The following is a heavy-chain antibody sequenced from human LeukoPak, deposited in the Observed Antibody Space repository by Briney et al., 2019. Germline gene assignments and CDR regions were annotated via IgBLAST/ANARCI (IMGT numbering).Heavy chain of an antibody. D-gene: IGHD2-15*01. Sequence: GGSLRLSCAASGFPFSTHSLNWVRQAPGKGLEWVSGISGSGGGTYYADSVKGPFTISRDNSKNTLYLQMSSLRAEDTAVYYCAKCRSAGSCYRPDDYWGQGTLVTVSS. CDR1: GFPFSTHS. V-gene: IGHV3-23*01. J-gene: IGHJ4*02. CDR3: AKCRSAGSCYRPDDY. CDR2: ISGSGGGT.